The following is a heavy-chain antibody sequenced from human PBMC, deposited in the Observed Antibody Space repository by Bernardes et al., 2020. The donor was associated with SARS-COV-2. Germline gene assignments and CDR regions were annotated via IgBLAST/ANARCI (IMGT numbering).Heavy chain of an antibody. D-gene: IGHD1-26*01. CDR2: ISEDGSST. Sequence: GGSLRLSCAASGFSFNGYYIHWVRQVPDKGLVWVSRISEDGSSTHYADSVKGRFAISRDNARNTVYLQMNRLRADDTAVYYCARGSGNYYFDYWVQGTLLTVSS. CDR1: GFSFNGYY. CDR3: ARGSGNYYFDY. V-gene: IGHV3-74*01. J-gene: IGHJ4*02.